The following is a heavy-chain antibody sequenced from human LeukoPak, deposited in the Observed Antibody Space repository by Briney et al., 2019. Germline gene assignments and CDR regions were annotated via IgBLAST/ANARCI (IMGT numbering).Heavy chain of an antibody. CDR2: ISHSGST. Sequence: SETLSLTCSVAGYSISSGYYWGWIRQPPGKGLEWIGSISHSGSTYYNPSLKSRVTISVDTSKNHFSLKLSSVTAADTAVYYCARDSGYYDFWSGYFLSATPGGGFDPWGQGTLVTVSS. CDR3: ARDSGYYDFWSGYFLSATPGGGFDP. CDR1: GYSISSGYY. D-gene: IGHD3-3*01. J-gene: IGHJ5*02. V-gene: IGHV4-38-2*02.